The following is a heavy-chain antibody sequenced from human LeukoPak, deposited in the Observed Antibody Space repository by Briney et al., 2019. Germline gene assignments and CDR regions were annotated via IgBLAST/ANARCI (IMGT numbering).Heavy chain of an antibody. Sequence: PSETLSLTCTVSGGSISSSSVYWGWIRQPPGKGLEWIGNIYYSGSAYYNPSLKSRVTISVDTSKNQFSLKLSSVTAADTAVYCCARADGGSWSGWFDPWGQGTLVTVSS. CDR2: IYYSGSA. CDR3: ARADGGSWSGWFDP. J-gene: IGHJ5*02. D-gene: IGHD6-13*01. CDR1: GGSISSSSVY. V-gene: IGHV4-39*01.